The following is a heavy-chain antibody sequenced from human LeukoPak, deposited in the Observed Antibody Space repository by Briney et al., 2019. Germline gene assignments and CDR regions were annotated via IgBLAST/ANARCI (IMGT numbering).Heavy chain of an antibody. D-gene: IGHD6-6*01. CDR1: GGSISSYY. CDR3: ARDHHPYQYSSSSTFYQYMDV. CDR2: IYYSGST. Sequence: SETLSLTCAVSGGSISSYYWSWIRQPPGKGLEWIGYIYYSGSTYYNPSLKSRVTISVDTSKNQFSLRLSSVTAADTAVYYCARDHHPYQYSSSSTFYQYMDVWGKGTTVTVSS. J-gene: IGHJ6*03. V-gene: IGHV4-59*12.